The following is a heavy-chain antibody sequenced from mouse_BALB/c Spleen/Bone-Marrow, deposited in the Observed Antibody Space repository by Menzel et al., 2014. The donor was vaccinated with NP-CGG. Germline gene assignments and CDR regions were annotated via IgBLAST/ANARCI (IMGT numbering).Heavy chain of an antibody. CDR1: GFNIKDTY. CDR2: IDPANGNT. Sequence: VHVKQSGAELVKPGASVKLSCTASGFNIKDTYMHWVKQRPEQGLEWIGRIDPANGNTKYDPKFQGKATITADTSSNTAYLQLSSLTSGDTAVYYCARGGLYDGSDYWGQGTTLTVSS. V-gene: IGHV14-3*02. D-gene: IGHD2-3*01. J-gene: IGHJ2*01. CDR3: ARGGLYDGSDY.